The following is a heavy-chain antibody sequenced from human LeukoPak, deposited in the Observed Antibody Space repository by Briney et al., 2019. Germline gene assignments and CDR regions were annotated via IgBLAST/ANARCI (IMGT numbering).Heavy chain of an antibody. CDR1: GFTFRSYA. CDR3: ARGLAYYYDSTAYFLDY. CDR2: ISSDGSYK. J-gene: IGHJ4*02. D-gene: IGHD3-22*01. Sequence: GGSLRLSCAASGFTFRSYAIHWVRQAPGQGLEWVTIISSDGSYKNYADSVKGRFTISRDNSKNTLYLQMNSLRPEDTAVYYCARGLAYYYDSTAYFLDYWGQGTLVTVSS. V-gene: IGHV3-30*04.